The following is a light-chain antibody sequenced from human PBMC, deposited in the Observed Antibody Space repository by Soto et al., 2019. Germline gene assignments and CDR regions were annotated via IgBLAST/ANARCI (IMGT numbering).Light chain of an antibody. CDR1: QALLRGSNY. CDR3: QQYYTTPVT. CDR2: WAS. V-gene: IGKV4-1*01. Sequence: DIVMTQSPDSLAVSLGERATINCKSSQALLRGSNYLAWYQQKPGHPPELLIYWASTRESGVPDRFSGSGSGTDFTLTIGSLQAEDVAVYYCQQYYTTPVTFGQGTKVEIK. J-gene: IGKJ1*01.